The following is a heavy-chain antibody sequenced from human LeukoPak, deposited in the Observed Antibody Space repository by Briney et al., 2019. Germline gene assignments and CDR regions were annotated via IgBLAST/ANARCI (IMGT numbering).Heavy chain of an antibody. J-gene: IGHJ4*02. Sequence: PGGSLRLSCAASAFTVSSNYMSWVRQAPGKGLEWVSVIYSGGSTYYADSVKGRFTISRDNSKNTLYLQMNSLRAEDTAVYYCARFQGERYYFDYWGQGTLVTVSS. D-gene: IGHD2-21*01. CDR1: AFTVSSNY. CDR3: ARFQGERYYFDY. V-gene: IGHV3-66*01. CDR2: IYSGGST.